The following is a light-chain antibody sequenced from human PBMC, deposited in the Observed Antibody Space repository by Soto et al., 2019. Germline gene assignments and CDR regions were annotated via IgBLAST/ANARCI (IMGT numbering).Light chain of an antibody. J-gene: IGLJ2*01. Sequence: SYELTQPASVSVSPGQTAWITCSGDALPKQYTFWYQQKPGQAPVLMIYKDSERPSGIPERFSGSSSGTTVTLTISGVQAEDEADYYCQSADSSGTYVVFGGGTKLPVL. CDR1: ALPKQY. V-gene: IGLV3-25*03. CDR3: QSADSSGTYVV. CDR2: KDS.